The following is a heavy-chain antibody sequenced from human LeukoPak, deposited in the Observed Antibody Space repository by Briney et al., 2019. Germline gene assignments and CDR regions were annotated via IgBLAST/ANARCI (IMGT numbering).Heavy chain of an antibody. Sequence: GGSLRLSCAASGFTFSGFSMSWVRQSPTKGLEWVANIKQDGSERYYVDSVKGRFTFSRDNAKNSLSLQMNNLRVEDTAVYYCARAGSHWHYVYWGQGTVVTVSS. CDR1: GFTFSGFS. V-gene: IGHV3-7*01. CDR2: IKQDGSER. J-gene: IGHJ4*02. D-gene: IGHD3-10*01. CDR3: ARAGSHWHYVY.